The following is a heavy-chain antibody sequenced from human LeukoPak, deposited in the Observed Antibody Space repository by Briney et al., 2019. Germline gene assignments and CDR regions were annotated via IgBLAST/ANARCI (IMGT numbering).Heavy chain of an antibody. CDR1: GYTFTSYY. J-gene: IGHJ4*02. CDR3: ARGETLRGYDFLKLFDY. D-gene: IGHD2/OR15-2a*01. Sequence: ASVKVSRKASGYTFTSYYMHWVQQAPGQGLEWMGIINPSGGSTSYAQKFQGRVTMTRDMSTSTVYMELSSLRSEDTAVYYCARGETLRGYDFLKLFDYWGQGTLVTVSS. V-gene: IGHV1-46*01. CDR2: INPSGGST.